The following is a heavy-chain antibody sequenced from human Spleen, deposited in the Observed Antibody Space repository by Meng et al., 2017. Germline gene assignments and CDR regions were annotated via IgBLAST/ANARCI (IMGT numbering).Heavy chain of an antibody. D-gene: IGHD3-9*01. Sequence: VHVHELVAVLLMPSGLLYLTCAVSGSYISSSIWWSWVRETPEKGLEWFGEIYQSGSTNYNPSIKSRVTISVDKSKNKFSLKLSSGTAADTAVYYCARAEAYFDWLGAQSALFDYWGQGTLVTVSS. CDR3: ARAEAYFDWLGAQSALFDY. CDR2: IYQSGST. V-gene: IGHV4-4*02. J-gene: IGHJ4*02. CDR1: GSYISSSIW.